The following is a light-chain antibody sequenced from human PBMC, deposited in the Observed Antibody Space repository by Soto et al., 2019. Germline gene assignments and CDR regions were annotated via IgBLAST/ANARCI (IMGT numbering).Light chain of an antibody. V-gene: IGKV2-28*01. J-gene: IGKJ2*01. CDR3: MQALQTPDT. CDR2: LGS. CDR1: QNLLHRNGHNY. Sequence: VMTQSPLSLSVAPGEPASISCRSSQNLLHRNGHNYLDWFLQKPGQPPRLLIYLGSSRASGVPDRFSGSVSGTDFTLKISRVEAEDVGVYYCMQALQTPDTFGQGTKLEIK.